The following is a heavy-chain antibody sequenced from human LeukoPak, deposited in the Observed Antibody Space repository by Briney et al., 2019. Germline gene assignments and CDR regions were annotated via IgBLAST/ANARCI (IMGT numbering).Heavy chain of an antibody. CDR1: GGSISSHY. J-gene: IGHJ4*02. CDR3: AREGGSSWPFDY. CDR2: IYYSGST. D-gene: IGHD6-13*01. Sequence: PSETLSLTCTVSGGSISSHYWSWIRQPPGKGLEWIGYIYYSGSTNYNPSLKSRVTISVDTSKNQFSLKLSSVTAADTAVYYCAREGGSSWPFDYWGQGTLVTVSS. V-gene: IGHV4-59*11.